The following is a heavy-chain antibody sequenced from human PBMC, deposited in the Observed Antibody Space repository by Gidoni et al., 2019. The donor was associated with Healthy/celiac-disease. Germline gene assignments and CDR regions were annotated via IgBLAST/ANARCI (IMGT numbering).Heavy chain of an antibody. D-gene: IGHD6-13*01. CDR3: ARTSSSDKSIDY. J-gene: IGHJ4*02. V-gene: IGHV3-21*01. CDR1: GFTFSSYS. CDR2: ISSSSSYI. Sequence: EVQLVESGGGLVKPGGSLRLSCAASGFTFSSYSMNWVRQAPGKGLEWVSSISSSSSYIYYADSVKGRFTISRDNAKNSLYLQMNSLRAEDTAVYYCARTSSSDKSIDYWGQGTLVTVSS.